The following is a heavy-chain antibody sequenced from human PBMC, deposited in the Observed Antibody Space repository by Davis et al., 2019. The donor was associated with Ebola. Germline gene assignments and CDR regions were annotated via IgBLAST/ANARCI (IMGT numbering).Heavy chain of an antibody. CDR1: GGSFSGYY. J-gene: IGHJ6*02. CDR3: ARAVAYYYYYGMDV. Sequence: SETLSLTCAVYGGSFSGYYWSWIRQPPGKGLEWIGEINHSGSTNYNPSLKSRVTISVDTSKNQFSLKLSSVTAADTAVYYCARAVAYYYYYGMDVWGQGTTVTVSS. CDR2: INHSGST. V-gene: IGHV4-34*01.